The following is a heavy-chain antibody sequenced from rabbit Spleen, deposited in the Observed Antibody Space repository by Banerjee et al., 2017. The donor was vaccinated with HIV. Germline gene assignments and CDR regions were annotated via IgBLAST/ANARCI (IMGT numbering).Heavy chain of an antibody. V-gene: IGHV1S7*01. CDR1: GFDFSNYY. Sequence: QLKESGGGLVQPGGSLTLSCKASGFDFSNYYMSWVRQAPGKGLEWIGYIDPVFGITNYANWVKGRFTISSDNAQNTVDLQMNSLTPADTATYFCARNANGGWDLWGQGTLVTVS. CDR2: IDPVFGIT. J-gene: IGHJ4*01. CDR3: ARNANGGWDL. D-gene: IGHD4-1*01.